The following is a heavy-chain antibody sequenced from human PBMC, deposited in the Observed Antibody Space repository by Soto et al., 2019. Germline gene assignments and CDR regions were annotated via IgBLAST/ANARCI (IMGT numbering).Heavy chain of an antibody. CDR3: ARRYREAFDY. V-gene: IGHV4-59*01. Sequence: PSETLSLTCTVSGGSIGSYYWSWIRQPPGKGLEWIGYIYYSGSTNYNPSLKSRVTISVDTSKNQFSLKLSSVTAADTAVYYCARRYREAFDYWGPGTLVNLSS. J-gene: IGHJ4*02. D-gene: IGHD1-1*01. CDR1: GGSIGSYY. CDR2: IYYSGST.